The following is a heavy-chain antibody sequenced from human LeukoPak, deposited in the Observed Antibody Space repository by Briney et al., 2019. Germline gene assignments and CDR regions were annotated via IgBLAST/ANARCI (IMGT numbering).Heavy chain of an antibody. J-gene: IGHJ4*02. D-gene: IGHD3-10*01. Sequence: GGSLRLSCAASGFTFSSYGMHWVRQAPGKGLEWVAVIWYGGSNKYYADSVKGRFTISRDNSKNTLYLQMNSLRAEDTAVYYCARVVLFLYGSGSYLDYWGQGTLVTVSS. V-gene: IGHV3-33*08. CDR2: IWYGGSNK. CDR3: ARVVLFLYGSGSYLDY. CDR1: GFTFSSYG.